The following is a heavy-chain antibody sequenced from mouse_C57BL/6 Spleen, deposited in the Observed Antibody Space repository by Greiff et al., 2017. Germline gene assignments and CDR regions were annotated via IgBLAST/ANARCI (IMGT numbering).Heavy chain of an antibody. D-gene: IGHD4-1*01. V-gene: IGHV14-4*01. CDR1: GFNIKDDY. Sequence: EVQLQQSGAELVRPGASVKLSCTASGFNIKDDYMHWVKQRPEQGLEWIGWIDPENGATEYASKFQGKATITADTSSNTAYLQLSSLTSEDTAVYYCTTGTLDYWGQGTTLTVSS. J-gene: IGHJ2*01. CDR3: TTGTLDY. CDR2: IDPENGAT.